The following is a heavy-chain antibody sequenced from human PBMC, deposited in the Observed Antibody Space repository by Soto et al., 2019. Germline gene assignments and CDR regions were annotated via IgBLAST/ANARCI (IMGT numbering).Heavy chain of an antibody. D-gene: IGHD6-6*01. J-gene: IGHJ4*02. Sequence: GASVKVSCKASGGTFSSYAISWVRQAPGQGLEWMGGIIPIFGTANYAQKFQGRVTITADESISTVYLQWDSLKASDTAIYYCARHWGSSVAVRPPGDWGQGTQVTVSS. V-gene: IGHV1-69*13. CDR1: GGTFSSYA. CDR3: ARHWGSSVAVRPPGD. CDR2: IIPIFGTA.